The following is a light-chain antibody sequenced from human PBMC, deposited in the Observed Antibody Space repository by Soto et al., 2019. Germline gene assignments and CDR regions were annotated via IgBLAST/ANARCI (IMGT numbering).Light chain of an antibody. Sequence: DIQMTQSPSSVSASVLYRFSITCRAIRDVGTWLGWYQQIPGKAPKLLIYAASTLQSGVPSRFSGSGYGTDFTLTIHSLQPEDFATYYCQQAFTXPRTCGKGTRLXI. V-gene: IGKV1D-12*01. CDR2: AAS. CDR1: RDVGTW. CDR3: QQAFTXPRT. J-gene: IGKJ5*01.